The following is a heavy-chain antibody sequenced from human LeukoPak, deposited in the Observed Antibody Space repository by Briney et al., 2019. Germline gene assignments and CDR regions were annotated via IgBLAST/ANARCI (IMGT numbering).Heavy chain of an antibody. V-gene: IGHV4-34*01. CDR1: GGSFSGYY. CDR3: ARGGKYYYDSSGYNY. J-gene: IGHJ4*02. Sequence: PSETLSLTCAVSGGSFSGYYWSWIRQPPGKGLEWIGEINHSGSTNYNPSLKSRVTISVDTSKNQFSLKLSSVTAADTAVYYCARGGKYYYDSSGYNYWGQGTLVTVSS. D-gene: IGHD3-22*01. CDR2: INHSGST.